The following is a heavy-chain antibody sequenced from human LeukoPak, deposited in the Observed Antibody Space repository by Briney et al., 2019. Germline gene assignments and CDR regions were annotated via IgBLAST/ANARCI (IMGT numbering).Heavy chain of an antibody. CDR2: IKPNSGGT. V-gene: IGHV1-2*02. CDR3: ARDRPGYSSGWYSDY. J-gene: IGHJ4*02. D-gene: IGHD6-19*01. CDR1: AYTLTGYY. Sequence: ASVKVSCKPSAYTLTGYYMRWVRQAPGQGREWMGWIKPNSGGTNYAQKFQGRVTMTRDTSISTAYMELSRLRSDDTAVYYCARDRPGYSSGWYSDYWGQGTLVTVSS.